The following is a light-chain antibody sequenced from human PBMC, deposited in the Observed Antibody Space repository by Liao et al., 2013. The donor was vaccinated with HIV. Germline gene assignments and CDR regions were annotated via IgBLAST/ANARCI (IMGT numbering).Light chain of an antibody. CDR2: QDS. Sequence: SYELTQPPSVSVSPGQTASITCSGDKLGDKYACWYQQKPGQSPVLVIYQDSKRPSGIPERFSGFNSGNTATLTISGTQAMDEADYYCQVWDSSSEVFGGGTKLTVL. V-gene: IGLV3-1*01. CDR1: KLGDKY. CDR3: QVWDSSSEV. J-gene: IGLJ3*02.